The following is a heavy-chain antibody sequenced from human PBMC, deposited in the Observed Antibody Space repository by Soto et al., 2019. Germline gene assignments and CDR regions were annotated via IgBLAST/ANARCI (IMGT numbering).Heavy chain of an antibody. V-gene: IGHV3-23*01. J-gene: IGHJ4*02. Sequence: EAQLFESGGGLVQPGGSLRLSCTASGLTFTSYGMNWVRQAPGKGLQWVSGISDSGGSTYYADSVKGRFTISRDDPNNTLYLQMNSLRVEDTAVYYCTKEGMVTSKGVPASIEYWGQGTQVSVIS. CDR1: GLTFTSYG. CDR3: TKEGMVTSKGVPASIEY. CDR2: ISDSGGST. D-gene: IGHD5-18*01.